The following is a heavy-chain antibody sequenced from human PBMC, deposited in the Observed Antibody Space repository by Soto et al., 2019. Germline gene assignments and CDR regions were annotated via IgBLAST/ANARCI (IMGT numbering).Heavy chain of an antibody. CDR2: VHISGHS. J-gene: IGHJ5*01. CDR3: ARGRQGCSANNCYFDP. Sequence: SETLSLTCTLSGGSVRAPDWWNWVRQSPDKGLEWIAEVHISGHSNYNPSLRSRVSVSIDSSKNQFYLNLNSVTAADTAIYYCARGRQGCSANNCYFDPWGQGTQVTVSS. CDR1: GGSVRAPDW. V-gene: IGHV4-4*02. D-gene: IGHD1-1*01.